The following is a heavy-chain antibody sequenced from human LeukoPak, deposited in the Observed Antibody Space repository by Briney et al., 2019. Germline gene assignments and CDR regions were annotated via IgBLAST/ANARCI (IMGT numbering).Heavy chain of an antibody. CDR2: ISGSGGST. Sequence: GGSLRLSCAASGFTFSSYAMSWVRQAPGKGLEWVSAISGSGGSTYYADSVKGRFTISRDNSKSTLYLQMNSLRAEDTAVYYCAKEGLEPLSGWAHFDYWGQGTLVTVSS. CDR3: AKEGLEPLSGWAHFDY. CDR1: GFTFSSYA. V-gene: IGHV3-23*01. D-gene: IGHD6-19*01. J-gene: IGHJ4*02.